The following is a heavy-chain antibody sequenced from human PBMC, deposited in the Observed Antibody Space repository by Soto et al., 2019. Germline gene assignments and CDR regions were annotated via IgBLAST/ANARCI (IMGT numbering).Heavy chain of an antibody. D-gene: IGHD2-21*02. CDR1: GYTFTSYG. CDR2: ISGYDGRT. CDR3: AGEGDVPYYYYGMDV. Sequence: QVHLVQSGAEVKKPGASVKVSCKTSGYTFTSYGISWVRQAPGQGLEWLGWISGYDGRTNLAQKVQDRVTMTTDTSTSTVYKELMSLRSEDTAVYYCAGEGDVPYYYYGMDVWGQGTTVTVSS. V-gene: IGHV1-18*01. J-gene: IGHJ6*02.